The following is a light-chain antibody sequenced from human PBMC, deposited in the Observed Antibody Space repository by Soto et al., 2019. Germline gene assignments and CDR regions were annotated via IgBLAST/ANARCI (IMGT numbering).Light chain of an antibody. CDR1: SSDIGGYDY. J-gene: IGLJ1*01. CDR3: CSYTRTSNHYF. Sequence: QSALTQPASVSGSPGQSITISCTGTSSDIGGYDYVSWYQQRPGKAPKLMIYVVRYRPSGVSNRFSGSKSGNTASLTISGLQAEDEAVYYCCSYTRTSNHYFFGSGTKVT. CDR2: VVR. V-gene: IGLV2-14*01.